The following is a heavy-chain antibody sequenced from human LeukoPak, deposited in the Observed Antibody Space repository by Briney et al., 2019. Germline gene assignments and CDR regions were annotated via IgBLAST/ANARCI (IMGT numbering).Heavy chain of an antibody. J-gene: IGHJ4*02. CDR1: GFTFSRYW. CDR3: ARGYSGYFYY. Sequence: GSLRLSCAVSGFTFSRYWMSWVRQAPGKGLVWVSRIDGDGSSTNYADSVKGRFTISRDNAKNTLYLQMNSLRAEDTAVYYCARGYSGYFYYWGQGTLVTVSS. D-gene: IGHD5-12*01. V-gene: IGHV3-74*01. CDR2: IDGDGSST.